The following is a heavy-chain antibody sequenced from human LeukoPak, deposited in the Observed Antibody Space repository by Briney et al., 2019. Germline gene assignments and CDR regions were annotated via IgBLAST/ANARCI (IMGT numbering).Heavy chain of an antibody. Sequence: ASVKVSCKASGYTFTGYYMHWVRQAPGQGLEWMGWINPNRGGTNYAQKFQGRVTMTRDTSISTAYMELSRLRSDDTAVYYCARDPLGIVVVPAAIDYYYYYGMDVWGQGTTVTVSS. CDR3: ARDPLGIVVVPAAIDYYYYYGMDV. CDR2: INPNRGGT. D-gene: IGHD2-2*03. CDR1: GYTFTGYY. J-gene: IGHJ6*02. V-gene: IGHV1-2*02.